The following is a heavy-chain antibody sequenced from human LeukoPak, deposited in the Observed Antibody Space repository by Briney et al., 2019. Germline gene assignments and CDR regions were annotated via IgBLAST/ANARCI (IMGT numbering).Heavy chain of an antibody. D-gene: IGHD3-3*01. CDR3: ARDRQIFGVAFDAFDI. Sequence: GASVKVSCKASGGTFSSYAISWVRQAPGQGLEWMGGIIPIFGTANYAQKFQGRVTITADESTSTAYMELSSLRSDDTAVYYCARDRQIFGVAFDAFDIWGQGTMVTVSS. CDR2: IIPIFGTA. J-gene: IGHJ3*02. V-gene: IGHV1-69*13. CDR1: GGTFSSYA.